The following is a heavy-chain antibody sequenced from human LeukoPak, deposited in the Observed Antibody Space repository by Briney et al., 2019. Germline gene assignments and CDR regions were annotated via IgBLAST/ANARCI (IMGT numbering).Heavy chain of an antibody. CDR1: GGSISSGDYY. CDR3: ARVGPWFGELSGPLDY. V-gene: IGHV4-30-4*01. CDR2: IYYSGST. J-gene: IGHJ4*02. D-gene: IGHD3-10*01. Sequence: PSRTLSLTCTVSGGSISSGDYYWSWIGQPPGKGLEWIGYIYYSGSTYYNPSLKSRVTISVDTSKNQFSLKLSSVTAADTAVYYCARVGPWFGELSGPLDYWGQGTLVTVSS.